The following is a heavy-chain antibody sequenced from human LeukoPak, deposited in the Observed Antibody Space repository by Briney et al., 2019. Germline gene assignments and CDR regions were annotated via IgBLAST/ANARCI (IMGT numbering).Heavy chain of an antibody. Sequence: SETLSLTCTVSGGSISSSSYYWGWIRQPPGKGLEWIGSIYYSGSTYYNPSLKSRVTISVDTSKNQFSLKLSSVTAADTAVYYCASRQGGHENWFDPWGQGTLVTVSS. V-gene: IGHV4-39*01. D-gene: IGHD2-15*01. J-gene: IGHJ5*02. CDR2: IYYSGST. CDR3: ASRQGGHENWFDP. CDR1: GGSISSSSYY.